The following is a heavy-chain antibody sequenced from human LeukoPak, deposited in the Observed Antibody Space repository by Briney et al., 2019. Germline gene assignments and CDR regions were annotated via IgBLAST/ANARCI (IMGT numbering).Heavy chain of an antibody. J-gene: IGHJ3*02. CDR2: IRSKANSYAT. Sequence: PGGSLRLSCAASGLTFSGSAMHWVRQASGKGLEWVGRIRSKANSYATAYAASVKGRFTISRDDSKNMAYLQMNSLKTEDTAVYYCTRRGDGYGAFDIWGQGTMVTVSS. V-gene: IGHV3-73*01. CDR1: GLTFSGSA. CDR3: TRRGDGYGAFDI. D-gene: IGHD5-24*01.